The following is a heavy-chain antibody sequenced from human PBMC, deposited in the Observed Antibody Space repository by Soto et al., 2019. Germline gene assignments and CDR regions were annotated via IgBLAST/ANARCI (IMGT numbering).Heavy chain of an antibody. CDR2: IYSGGVT. CDR1: GFTVKNYQ. J-gene: IGHJ6*02. V-gene: IGHV3-53*01. D-gene: IGHD1-1*01. Sequence: GGSLRLSCAASGFTVKNYQMNWVRQAPGKGLEWVSVIYSGGVTYYPDSVKGRFTTIRDSSKNTVYLQMNSLRADDTAMYYCARDPSTTGYYALDVWGQGTTVTVSS. CDR3: ARDPSTTGYYALDV.